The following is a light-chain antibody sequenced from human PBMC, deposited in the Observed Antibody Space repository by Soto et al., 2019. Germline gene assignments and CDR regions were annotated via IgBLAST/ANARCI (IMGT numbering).Light chain of an antibody. J-gene: IGKJ4*02. CDR1: QSVTNF. V-gene: IGKV3-11*01. CDR3: QQRINCPLT. CDR2: DAS. Sequence: EIVLTQSPATLSLSPGERATLSCRASQSVTNFLAWYQQKLGQAPRLLIYDASKRATGIPGRFSGSGSGTDFTLTSDSLVPVDFAVYYCQQRINCPLTFGGGTKVEIK.